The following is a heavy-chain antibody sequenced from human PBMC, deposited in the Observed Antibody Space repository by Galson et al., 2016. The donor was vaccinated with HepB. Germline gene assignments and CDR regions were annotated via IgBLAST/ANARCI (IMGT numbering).Heavy chain of an antibody. Sequence: SLRLSCAASGFTFSNYGIHWVRQAPGKGLEWVAVIWNDGKNKQYADSVKGRFTISRDNSRDTLFLLMTSLRAEDTAVYYCASGIVIFLGESQGDYRGQGTLVTVSS. D-gene: IGHD1-26*01. J-gene: IGHJ4*02. V-gene: IGHV3-33*01. CDR3: ASGIVIFLGESQGDY. CDR2: IWNDGKNK. CDR1: GFTFSNYG.